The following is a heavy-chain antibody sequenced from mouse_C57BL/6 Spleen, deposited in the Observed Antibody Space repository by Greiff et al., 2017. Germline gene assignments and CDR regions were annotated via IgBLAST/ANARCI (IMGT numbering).Heavy chain of an antibody. CDR1: GYTFTSYW. J-gene: IGHJ4*01. V-gene: IGHV1-50*01. Sequence: QVQLQQPGAELVKPGASVKLSCKASGYTFTSYWMQWVKQRPGQGLEWIGEIDPSDSYTNYNQKFKGKATLTVDTSSSTAYMQLSSLTSEDSAVYCCARDGYCGSRDAMDDWGQGTSVTVSS. CDR3: ARDGYCGSRDAMDD. CDR2: IDPSDSYT. D-gene: IGHD1-1*01.